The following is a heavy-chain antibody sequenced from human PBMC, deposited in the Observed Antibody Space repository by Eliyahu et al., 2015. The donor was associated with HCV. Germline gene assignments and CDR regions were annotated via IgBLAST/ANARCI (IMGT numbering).Heavy chain of an antibody. CDR2: ISGSGGST. Sequence: EVQLLESGGGLVQPGGSLRLSCAAXGFTFXSXAMSWXRXAPGKGLGWVSAISGSGGSTYYADSVKGRFTISRDNSKNTLYLQMNSLRAEDTAVYYCANPGPLTTVTTKGWFDPWGQGTLVTVSS. CDR3: ANPGPLTTVTTKGWFDP. V-gene: IGHV3-23*01. D-gene: IGHD4-17*01. J-gene: IGHJ5*02. CDR1: GFTFXSXA.